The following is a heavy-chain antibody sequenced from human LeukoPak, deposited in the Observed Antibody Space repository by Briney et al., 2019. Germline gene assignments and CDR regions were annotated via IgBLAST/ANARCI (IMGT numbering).Heavy chain of an antibody. CDR1: GFTFSSYG. D-gene: IGHD5-18*01. CDR2: IRYDGSNK. V-gene: IGHV3-30*02. J-gene: IGHJ4*02. CDR3: AKLDTAMVRNYFDY. Sequence: GSLRLSCAASGFTFSSYGMHWVRQAPGKGLEWVAFIRYDGSNKYYADSVKGRFTISRDNSKNTLYLQMNSLRAEDTAVYYCAKLDTAMVRNYFDYWGQGTLATVSS.